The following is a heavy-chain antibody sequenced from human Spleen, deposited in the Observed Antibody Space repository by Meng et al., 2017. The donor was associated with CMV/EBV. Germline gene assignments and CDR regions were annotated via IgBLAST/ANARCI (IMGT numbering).Heavy chain of an antibody. CDR1: GFTFSSYW. V-gene: IGHV3-48*04. D-gene: IGHD2-21*01. CDR2: ISSSSSTI. J-gene: IGHJ6*02. CDR3: ARDCGDCYYYYGMDV. Sequence: GESLKISCAASGFTFSSYWMHWVRQAPGKGLEWVSYISSSSSTIYYADSVKGRFTISRDNAKNSLYLQMNSLRAEDTAVYYCARDCGDCYYYYGMDVWGQGTTVTVSS.